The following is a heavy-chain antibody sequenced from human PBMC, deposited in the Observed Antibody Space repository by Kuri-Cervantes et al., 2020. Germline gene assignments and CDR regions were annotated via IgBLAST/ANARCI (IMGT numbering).Heavy chain of an antibody. CDR2: INHRGST. J-gene: IGHJ6*04. Sequence: GSLRLSCAVNGGSFSGYSWTWIRQPPGKGLEWIGEINHRGSTNYNPSLKSRVTISVDTSKNQFSLKLTSVTAADTAVYYCARGGAIYFWLDVWGKGTTVTVSS. D-gene: IGHD2/OR15-2a*01. CDR1: GGSFSGYS. V-gene: IGHV4-34*01. CDR3: ARGGAIYFWLDV.